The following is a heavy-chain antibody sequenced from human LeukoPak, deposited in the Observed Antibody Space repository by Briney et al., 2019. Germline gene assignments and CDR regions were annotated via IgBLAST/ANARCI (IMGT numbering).Heavy chain of an antibody. V-gene: IGHV3-30*18. Sequence: PGMSLRLSCAASGFTFISYGIHWVRQAPGKGLEWVAVIPKDGSDKKYADSVKGRFIISRDNSKNTLYLQMNSLRAEDTAVYYCAKEYDGYWGQGTLVTVSS. D-gene: IGHD2-8*01. J-gene: IGHJ4*02. CDR3: AKEYDGY. CDR2: IPKDGSDK. CDR1: GFTFISYG.